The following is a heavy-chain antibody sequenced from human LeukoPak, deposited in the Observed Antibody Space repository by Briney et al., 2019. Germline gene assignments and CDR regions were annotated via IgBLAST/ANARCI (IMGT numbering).Heavy chain of an antibody. CDR3: ARRGYCRSASYYYIDY. V-gene: IGHV3-20*04. J-gene: IGHJ4*02. D-gene: IGHD2-2*01. CDR2: INWNGGST. Sequence: GGSLRLSCAVSGSTFADYGMSWVRQAPGKGLEWVSGINWNGGSTGYADSVKGRFTISRDNAKNSLYLQMNSLRAEDTAFHYCARRGYCRSASYYYIDYWGQGTLVTVSS. CDR1: GSTFADYG.